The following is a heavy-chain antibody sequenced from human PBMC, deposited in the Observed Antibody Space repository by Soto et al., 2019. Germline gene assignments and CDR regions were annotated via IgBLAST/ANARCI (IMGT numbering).Heavy chain of an antibody. D-gene: IGHD2-15*01. J-gene: IGHJ6*02. V-gene: IGHV2-5*02. Sequence: QITLKESGPTLVKPTQTLTLTCTFSGFSVSISGVGVAWIRQPPGKALEWLALIYWDGDERYSPFLQSRVTITKDTSKNQVVLTMTNMDPVDTATYYCAHKGGRGAGMDVWGQGTTVTVSS. CDR1: GFSVSISGVG. CDR3: AHKGGRGAGMDV. CDR2: IYWDGDE.